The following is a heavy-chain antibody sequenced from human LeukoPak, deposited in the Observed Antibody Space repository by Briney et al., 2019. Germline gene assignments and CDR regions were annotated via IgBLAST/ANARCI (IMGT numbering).Heavy chain of an antibody. CDR2: ISWDGGST. D-gene: IGHD6-19*01. J-gene: IGHJ4*02. CDR1: GLTFDDYT. CDR3: AKDGIAVAGTGGYFDY. Sequence: GGSLRLSCAASGLTFDDYTMHWVRQAPGKGLEWVSLISWDGGSTYYADSVKGRFTISRDNSKNSLYLQMNSLRTEDTALYYCAKDGIAVAGTGGYFDYWGQGTLVTVSS. V-gene: IGHV3-43*01.